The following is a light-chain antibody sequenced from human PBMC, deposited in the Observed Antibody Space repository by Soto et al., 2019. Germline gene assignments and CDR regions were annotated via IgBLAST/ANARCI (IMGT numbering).Light chain of an antibody. CDR1: QSVRSNY. J-gene: IGKJ4*01. Sequence: EIVLTQSPGTLSLSPGESATLSCRASQSVRSNYLAWYQQKPGQAPRLLIFGTSNRATGIPTRFSGRGSGTDFTLTISRLEPEDFAVYYCQQYGSSPLTFGGGTKVDIK. CDR3: QQYGSSPLT. V-gene: IGKV3-20*01. CDR2: GTS.